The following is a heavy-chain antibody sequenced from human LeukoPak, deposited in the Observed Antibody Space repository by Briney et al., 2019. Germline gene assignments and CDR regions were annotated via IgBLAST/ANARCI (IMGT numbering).Heavy chain of an antibody. D-gene: IGHD3-16*02. CDR3: ARDNSVGDIARWFDP. J-gene: IGHJ5*02. V-gene: IGHV1-46*01. Sequence: ASVKVSCKASGYSFTSHYMHWVRQAPGQGLEWMGLINPSGSSTLYAQKFQGRVTMTRDMSTTTDYMELSSLRSEDTAVYYCARDNSVGDIARWFDPWGQGTLVTVSS. CDR1: GYSFTSHY. CDR2: INPSGSST.